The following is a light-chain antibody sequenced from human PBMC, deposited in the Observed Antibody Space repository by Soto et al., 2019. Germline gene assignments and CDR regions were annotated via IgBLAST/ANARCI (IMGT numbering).Light chain of an antibody. CDR2: GAS. CDR1: QSVSSN. CDR3: QQYDISPLT. V-gene: IGKV3-15*01. J-gene: IGKJ4*01. Sequence: EIVMTQSPATLSVSPGERATLSCRASQSVSSNLAWYQQKPGQAPRLLIYGASTRATGIPARFSGSGSGTDFTLTISRLEPEDFAIYFCQQYDISPLTLGGGTKVEIK.